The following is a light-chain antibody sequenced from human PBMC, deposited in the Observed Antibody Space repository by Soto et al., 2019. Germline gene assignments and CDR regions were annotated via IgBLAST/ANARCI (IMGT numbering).Light chain of an antibody. CDR3: QQYNDYPWT. Sequence: DIQMTQSPSTLSASVGDRVTITCRASQSISVWLAWYQQKPGKAPKLLIYKPSSLESEVPSRFSGSGSGTEFTLTVSSLQPDDFAAYYCQQYNDYPWTFGQGTKVEI. CDR2: KPS. J-gene: IGKJ1*01. CDR1: QSISVW. V-gene: IGKV1-5*03.